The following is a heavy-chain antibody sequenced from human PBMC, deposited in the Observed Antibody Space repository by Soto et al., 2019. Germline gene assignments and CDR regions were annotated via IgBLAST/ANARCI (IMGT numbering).Heavy chain of an antibody. CDR1: GFTFSSYS. D-gene: IGHD6-13*01. CDR3: ARDRAYSSSRYVPDAFDI. Sequence: EVQLVESGGGLVKPGGSLRLSCAASGFTFSSYSMNWVRQAPGKGLEWVSSISSSSSYIYYADSVKGRFTISRDNAKNSLYLQMNSLRAEDTAVYYCARDRAYSSSRYVPDAFDIWGQGTMVTVSS. J-gene: IGHJ3*02. CDR2: ISSSSSYI. V-gene: IGHV3-21*01.